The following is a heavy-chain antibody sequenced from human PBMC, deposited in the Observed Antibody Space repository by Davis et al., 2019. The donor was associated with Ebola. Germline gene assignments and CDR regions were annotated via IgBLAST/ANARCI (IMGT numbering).Heavy chain of an antibody. CDR1: GFIVSDKY. Sequence: GESLKISCVVSGFIVSDKYMSWVRQAPGKGLEWVSAVTSSGGGTYYTDSVRGRFTISRDNSKNTLYLQMTSLRVDDTAVYFCAKGGSGWPSDYSYGMGVWGKGTTVTVSS. CDR3: AKGGSGWPSDYSYGMGV. D-gene: IGHD6-19*01. V-gene: IGHV3-23*01. CDR2: VTSSGGGT. J-gene: IGHJ6*04.